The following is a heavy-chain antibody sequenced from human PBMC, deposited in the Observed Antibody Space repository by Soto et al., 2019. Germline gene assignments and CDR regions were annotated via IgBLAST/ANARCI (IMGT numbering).Heavy chain of an antibody. J-gene: IGHJ5*02. CDR2: VYYTGST. CDR1: GGSISSYY. Sequence: SETLSLTCSIFGGSISSYYWTWIRQPPGKGLEWIGNVYYTGSTNYSPSLKSRVTISIDTSKNQFSLQLTSVTAADTAMYYFKSRESSVRWVDPWGQGALVTVSS. CDR3: KSRESSVRWVDP. V-gene: IGHV4-59*01.